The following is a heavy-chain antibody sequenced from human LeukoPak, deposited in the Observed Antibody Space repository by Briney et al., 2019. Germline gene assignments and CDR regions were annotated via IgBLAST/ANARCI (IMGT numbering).Heavy chain of an antibody. Sequence: PGGSLRLSCAASGFTFSSYAMTWVRQAPGKGLEWVSSITGSGGNTYYADSVKGRFTISRDNSKNTLFLQMNSLRAEDTAVYYCATRDWESNFDFWGQGTLVTVSS. V-gene: IGHV3-23*01. CDR3: ATRDWESNFDF. CDR1: GFTFSSYA. CDR2: ITGSGGNT. J-gene: IGHJ4*02. D-gene: IGHD3-9*01.